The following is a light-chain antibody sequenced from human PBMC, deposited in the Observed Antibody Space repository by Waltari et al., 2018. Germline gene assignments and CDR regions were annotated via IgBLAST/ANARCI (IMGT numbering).Light chain of an antibody. J-gene: IGLJ2*01. CDR3: CSYAGSRIHVL. CDR1: SSDVGGYNY. V-gene: IGLV2-23*02. CDR2: DVS. Sequence: QSALTQPASVSGSPGQSITIPCTGTSSDVGGYNYVSWYQQYPGKAPKLMIYDVSKRPSGVSNRFSGSKSGNTASLTISGLQAEDEADDYCCSYAGSRIHVLFGGGTKLTVL.